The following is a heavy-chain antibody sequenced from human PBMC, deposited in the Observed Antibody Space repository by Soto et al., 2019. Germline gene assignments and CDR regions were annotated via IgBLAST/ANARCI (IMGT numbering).Heavy chain of an antibody. CDR2: ISRSSTYI. CDR3: ARDGGIPATTYYYYDMDV. J-gene: IGHJ6*02. CDR1: GFTFSYYS. D-gene: IGHD1-26*01. Sequence: GGSLSLSCAASGFTFSYYSMNWVRLAPGKGLEWVSSISRSSTYIYYADSVKGRFTISRDDAKNSLYLQMNSLRAEDTAVYYCARDGGIPATTYYYYDMDVWGQGTTVTVS. V-gene: IGHV3-21*01.